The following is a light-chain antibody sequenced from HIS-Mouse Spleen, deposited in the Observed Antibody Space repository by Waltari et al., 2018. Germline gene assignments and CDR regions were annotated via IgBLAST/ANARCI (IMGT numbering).Light chain of an antibody. CDR2: DDS. CDR3: QVWDSSSDHVV. CDR1: NIGSKS. J-gene: IGLJ2*01. V-gene: IGLV3-21*03. Sequence: SYVLTQPPSVSVAPGKTARITCGGNNIGSKSVHWYQQKPGKAPVLVGYDDSDRPSGMPERFSGSNSGNTATLTISRVKAGDEADYYCQVWDSSSDHVVFGGGTKLTVL.